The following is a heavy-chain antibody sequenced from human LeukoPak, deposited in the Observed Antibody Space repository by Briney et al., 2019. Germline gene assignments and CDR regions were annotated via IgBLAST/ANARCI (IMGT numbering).Heavy chain of an antibody. CDR2: IIPILGIA. CDR3: ARDQPKNDFWSGWTVSANWFDP. CDR1: GGTFSSYA. J-gene: IGHJ5*02. V-gene: IGHV1-69*04. Sequence: SVKVSCKASGGTFSSYAISWVQQAPGQGLEWMGRIIPILGIANYAQKFQGRVTITADKSTSTAYMELSSLRSEDTAVYYCARDQPKNDFWSGWTVSANWFDPWGQGTLVTVSS. D-gene: IGHD3-3*01.